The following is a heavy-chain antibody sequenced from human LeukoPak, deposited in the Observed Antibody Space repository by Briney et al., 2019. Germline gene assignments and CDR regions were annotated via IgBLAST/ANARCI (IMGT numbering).Heavy chain of an antibody. V-gene: IGHV3-48*04. Sequence: GGSLRLSFAASGFTFSSYSMNWVRQAPGKGLEWVSYISSSSSTIYYADSVKGRFTISRDNAKNSLYLQMNSLRAEDTAVYYCARSPDGYSYGYLYWGQGTLVTVSS. CDR3: ARSPDGYSYGYLY. CDR1: GFTFSSYS. CDR2: ISSSSSTI. J-gene: IGHJ4*02. D-gene: IGHD5-18*01.